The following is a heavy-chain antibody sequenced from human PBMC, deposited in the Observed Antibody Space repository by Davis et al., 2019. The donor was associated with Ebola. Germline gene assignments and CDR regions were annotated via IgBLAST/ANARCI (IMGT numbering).Heavy chain of an antibody. D-gene: IGHD6-13*01. V-gene: IGHV3-11*01. Sequence: GGSLRLSCAASGFTFSDYYMSWIRQAPGKGLECISYISSSGSTKYYADSVKGRFTISRDNAKNSLYLQMNSLRGEDTAVYYCAREKAASYFDYWGQGTLVTVSS. CDR2: ISSSGSTK. J-gene: IGHJ4*02. CDR3: AREKAASYFDY. CDR1: GFTFSDYY.